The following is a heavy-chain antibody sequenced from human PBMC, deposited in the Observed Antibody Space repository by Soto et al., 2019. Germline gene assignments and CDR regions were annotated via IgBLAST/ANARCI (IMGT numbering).Heavy chain of an antibody. CDR2: IKSRVDGGTA. J-gene: IGHJ4*02. V-gene: IGHV3-15*01. D-gene: IGHD3-10*01. CDR3: THQAGVPLYYFDH. CDR1: RFPFRNAW. Sequence: GSLRLSCSASRFPFRNAWLSWVRQTPGKGLEWVGHIKSRVDGGTADYAAPVKGRFTISRDDSKNTLYLQMNSLKTEDTGIYYCTHQAGVPLYYFDHWGQGTQVTVSS.